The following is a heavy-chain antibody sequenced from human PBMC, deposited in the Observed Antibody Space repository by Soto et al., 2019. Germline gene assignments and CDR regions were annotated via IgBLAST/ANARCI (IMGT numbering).Heavy chain of an antibody. CDR2: INPVSGST. D-gene: IGHD3-10*01. J-gene: IGHJ2*01. V-gene: IGHV1-46*01. CDR1: GYTLINYF. Sequence: ASVKVSCKASGYTLINYFIHWVRQAPGQGLEWMGIINPVSGSTISAQKFQDRFTMTKDTSTSTVYMELSSLTSEDTAVYYRARDPRGSSFGYFDLWGRGTLVTVSS. CDR3: ARDPRGSSFGYFDL.